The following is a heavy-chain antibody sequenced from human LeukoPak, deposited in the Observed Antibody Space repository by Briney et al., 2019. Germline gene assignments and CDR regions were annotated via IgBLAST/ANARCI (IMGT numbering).Heavy chain of an antibody. J-gene: IGHJ4*02. CDR3: ARDLYASGSYDY. CDR1: GFTFSDYY. V-gene: IGHV3-11*06. CDR2: ISSSSSYT. Sequence: GGSLRLSCAASGFTFSDYYMSWIRHAPGKGLEWVSYISSSSSYTNYADSVKGRFTISRDNAKNSLYLQMNILRAEDTAVYYCARDLYASGSYDYWGQGTLVTVSS. D-gene: IGHD3-10*01.